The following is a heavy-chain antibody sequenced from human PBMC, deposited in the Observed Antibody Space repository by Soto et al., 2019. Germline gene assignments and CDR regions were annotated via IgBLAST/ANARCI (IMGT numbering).Heavy chain of an antibody. CDR3: ARRSGGYWFDP. CDR2: VFHSGST. Sequence: PSETLSLTCAVSVGSISTNTWWNWVRQTPGQGLEWIGEVFHSGSTNYNSSLKTRVTVSVDKSKSQFSLKLSSVSAADTAVYFCARRSGGYWFDPWGQGILVTVSS. V-gene: IGHV4-4*02. J-gene: IGHJ5*02. D-gene: IGHD1-26*01. CDR1: VGSISTNTW.